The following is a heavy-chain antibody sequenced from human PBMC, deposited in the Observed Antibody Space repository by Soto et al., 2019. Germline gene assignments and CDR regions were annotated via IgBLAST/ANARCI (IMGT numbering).Heavy chain of an antibody. J-gene: IGHJ6*02. V-gene: IGHV4-31*03. CDR1: GGTIIGGGYY. Sequence: SETLCLTCTVSGGTIIGGGYYWSCIRKHPGKGLEWIGYIYYSGSTYYNPSLKSRVTISVDTSKNQFSLKLSSVTAADTAVYYCAREPMVRGVIGSYYYGMDVWGQGTTVTVSS. CDR2: IYYSGST. D-gene: IGHD3-10*01. CDR3: AREPMVRGVIGSYYYGMDV.